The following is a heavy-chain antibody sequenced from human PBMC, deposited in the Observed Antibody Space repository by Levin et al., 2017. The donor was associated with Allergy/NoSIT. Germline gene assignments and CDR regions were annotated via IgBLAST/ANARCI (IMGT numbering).Heavy chain of an antibody. CDR2: IYYSGST. Sequence: PSETLSLTCTVSGGSISSYYWSWIRQPPGKGLEWIGSIYYSGSTYYNPSLKSRVTISVDTSKNQFSLKLSSVTAADTAVYYCARRGYSSGWYVSENNWFDPWGQGTLVTVSS. V-gene: IGHV4-39*01. D-gene: IGHD6-19*01. CDR3: ARRGYSSGWYVSENNWFDP. J-gene: IGHJ5*02. CDR1: GGSISSYY.